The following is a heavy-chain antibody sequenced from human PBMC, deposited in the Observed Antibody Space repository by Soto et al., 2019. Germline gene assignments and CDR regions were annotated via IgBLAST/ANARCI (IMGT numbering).Heavy chain of an antibody. CDR1: RFW. J-gene: IGHJ4*01. D-gene: IGHD3-22*01. CDR2: IYYSGST. V-gene: IGHV4-30-4*07. CDR3: FSGSTHADYYESRVSPC. Sequence: RFWWRWILQKKRKGLEWIGYIYYSGSTYYNPSLKSRVTISVDTSKNQFSLKLSSVTAADTAVYFFFSGSTHADYYESRVSPCWGHRTPDPVSP.